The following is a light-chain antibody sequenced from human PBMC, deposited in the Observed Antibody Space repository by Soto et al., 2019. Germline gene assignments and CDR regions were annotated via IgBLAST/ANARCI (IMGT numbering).Light chain of an antibody. V-gene: IGKV1-5*01. Sequence: IQMTQYTSTLSASVGDRFTITCRSSQSISTWLAWYQQKPGKAPKLLIYGASSLESGVPSRFSGSGSGTEFTLTISSLQPDDFAAYYCQQYYSWSWTFGQGTRVDIK. J-gene: IGKJ1*01. CDR1: QSISTW. CDR3: QQYYSWSWT. CDR2: GAS.